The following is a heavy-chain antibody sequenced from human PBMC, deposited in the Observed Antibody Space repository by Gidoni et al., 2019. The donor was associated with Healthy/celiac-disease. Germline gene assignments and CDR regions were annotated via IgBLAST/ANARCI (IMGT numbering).Heavy chain of an antibody. V-gene: IGHV2-26*01. CDR3: SRSYSNYYYYYFYMDV. J-gene: IGHJ6*03. CDR2: IFSNDEK. D-gene: IGHD4-4*01. CDR1: GFSLSNARMG. Sequence: QVTLKESGPVLVKHTESLTLTCTVSGFSLSNARMGVSWIRQPPGKSLEWLAHIFSNDEKSYSTSLKSRLTISKDTSNSQVVLTMTNMDPVDTATYYCSRSYSNYYYYYFYMDVWGKGTTVTVSS.